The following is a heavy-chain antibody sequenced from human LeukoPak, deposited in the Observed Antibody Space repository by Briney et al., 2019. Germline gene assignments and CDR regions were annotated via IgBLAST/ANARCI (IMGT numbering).Heavy chain of an antibody. Sequence: GGSLRLSCAASGFTFRDYYMSWIRQAPGKGLEWVSYISTSGSTIYYADSVKGRFTISRDNAKNSLFLQMNSLRAEDTAVYYCARDPSYSENIDYWGQGTLVTVSS. CDR3: ARDPSYSENIDY. CDR2: ISTSGSTI. J-gene: IGHJ4*02. CDR1: GFTFRDYY. V-gene: IGHV3-11*04. D-gene: IGHD1-26*01.